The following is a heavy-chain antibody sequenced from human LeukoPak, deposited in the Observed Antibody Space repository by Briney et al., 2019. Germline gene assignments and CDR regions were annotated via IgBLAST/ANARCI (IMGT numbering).Heavy chain of an antibody. D-gene: IGHD2-15*01. V-gene: IGHV3-30*03. CDR1: GFTFSSYG. Sequence: PGGSLRLSCAASGFTFSSYGMHWVHQAPGKGLEWVAVISYDGSNKYYADSVKGRFTISRDNSKNTLYLQMNSLRAEDTAVYYCARGYCSGGSCYSMNYWGQGTLVTVSS. CDR2: ISYDGSNK. J-gene: IGHJ4*02. CDR3: ARGYCSGGSCYSMNY.